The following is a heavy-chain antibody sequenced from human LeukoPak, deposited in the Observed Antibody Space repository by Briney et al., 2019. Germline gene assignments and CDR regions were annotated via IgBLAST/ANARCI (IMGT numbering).Heavy chain of an antibody. CDR1: GGSFSGYY. Sequence: SEPLSLTCAVSGGSFSGYYWSWIRQPPGKGLEWIGEINHSGSTNYNPSLKSRVTISVDTSKNQFSLKLSSVTAADTAVYYCARGAGNIDYWGQGTLVTVSS. J-gene: IGHJ4*02. D-gene: IGHD6-13*01. V-gene: IGHV4-34*01. CDR3: ARGAGNIDY. CDR2: INHSGST.